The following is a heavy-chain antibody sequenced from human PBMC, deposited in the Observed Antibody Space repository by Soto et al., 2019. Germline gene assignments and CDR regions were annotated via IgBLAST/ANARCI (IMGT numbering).Heavy chain of an antibody. V-gene: IGHV3-74*01. CDR3: ARDRQGDGDHKLEV. CDR1: GFTFSSYW. CDR2: INSDGSTI. Sequence: EVQLVESGGGLVQPGGSLRLSCTASGFTFSSYWMHWVRQTPGKGLVWLSRINSDGSTINYADSVQGRFTVSRDNAENTVNLEKNSLRIEGTAVYYCARDRQGDGDHKLEVWGQGATVIVPS. J-gene: IGHJ6*02. D-gene: IGHD4-17*01.